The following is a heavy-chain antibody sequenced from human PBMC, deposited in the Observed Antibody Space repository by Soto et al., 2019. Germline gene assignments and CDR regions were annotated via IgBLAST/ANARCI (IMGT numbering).Heavy chain of an antibody. CDR2: ISGNGDST. CDR3: AKSPYYFDS. V-gene: IGHV3-23*01. J-gene: IGHJ4*02. Sequence: EVQLLESGGGLVQPGGSLRLSCAASGLTFSNYAMSWVRQAPGKGLEWVSGISGNGDSTYYTDSVKGRFTISRDNSKNTLYLQMNSLRAEDTAVYYCAKSPYYFDSWGQGTLVTVSS. CDR1: GLTFSNYA.